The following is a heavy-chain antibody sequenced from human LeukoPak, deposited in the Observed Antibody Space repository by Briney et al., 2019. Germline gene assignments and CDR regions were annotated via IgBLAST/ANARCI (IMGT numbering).Heavy chain of an antibody. CDR1: GGSISSSSYY. D-gene: IGHD5-24*01. V-gene: IGHV4-39*07. Sequence: SETLSLTCTVSGGSISSSSYYWGWIRQPPGKGLEWIGSIYYSGSTYYNPSLKSRVTISVDTSKNQFSLKLSSVTAADTAVYYCARDLGGRDGYNSAFDIWGQGTMVTVSS. CDR2: IYYSGST. CDR3: ARDLGGRDGYNSAFDI. J-gene: IGHJ3*02.